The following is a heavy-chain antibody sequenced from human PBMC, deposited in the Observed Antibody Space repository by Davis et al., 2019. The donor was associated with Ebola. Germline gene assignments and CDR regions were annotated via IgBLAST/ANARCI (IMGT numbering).Heavy chain of an antibody. CDR3: ARHQFSSSPFDY. CDR2: IYYTGNT. Sequence: PSETLSLTCTVSGGSISSSSYYWDWIRQPPGKGLEWIGSIYYTGNTYHNPSLKSRVTISVDRSKNQFSLQLDSVTAADTGVYYCARHQFSSSPFDYWGQGTLVTVSS. J-gene: IGHJ4*02. CDR1: GGSISSSSYY. V-gene: IGHV4-39*01. D-gene: IGHD6-6*01.